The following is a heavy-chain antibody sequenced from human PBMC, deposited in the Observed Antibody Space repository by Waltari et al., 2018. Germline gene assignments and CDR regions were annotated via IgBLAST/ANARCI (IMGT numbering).Heavy chain of an antibody. CDR2: FDPEEGET. V-gene: IGHV1-24*01. CDR1: GYTFTSYA. J-gene: IGHJ6*03. Sequence: QVQLVQSGAEVKKPGASVKVSCKASGYTFTSYAMHWVRQAPGKGLEWMGGFDPEEGETIYAQKFQGRVTMTEDTSTDTAYMELSSLRSEDTAVYYCATDRGYYMDVWGKGTTVTVSS. CDR3: ATDRGYYMDV.